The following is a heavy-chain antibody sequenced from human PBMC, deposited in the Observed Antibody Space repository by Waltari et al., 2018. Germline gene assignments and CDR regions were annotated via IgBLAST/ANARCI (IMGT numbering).Heavy chain of an antibody. Sequence: EGQLVESGGGLVKPGGSLRLSCAACGFSVTSTYMNWVRQAPGKGLEWVSTIYSSATTFYADSVKGRFTISRDNSKNLLFLQMDDLRVNDTAVYYCARGGQIVRPRPLDLWGPGTLVTVSS. CDR3: ARGGQIVRPRPLDL. J-gene: IGHJ3*01. CDR2: IYSSATT. V-gene: IGHV3-66*01. D-gene: IGHD6-6*01. CDR1: GFSVTSTY.